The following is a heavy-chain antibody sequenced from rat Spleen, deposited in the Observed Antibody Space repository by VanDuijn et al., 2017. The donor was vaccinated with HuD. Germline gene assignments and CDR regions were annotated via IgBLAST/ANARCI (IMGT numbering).Heavy chain of an antibody. V-gene: IGHV2-63*01. CDR1: GFSLIRYN. Sequence: QVQLKESGPGLVQPSQTLSLTCTVSGFSLIRYNVHWVRQPPGEGLEWMGRMTYNGDTSYNSALISRLSISRDTSKNPVFLKXNSXXXDXXGTYXXTIHXXXWGQGVXXTVSS. CDR3: TIHXXX. CDR2: MTYNGDT. D-gene: IGHD3-1*01. J-gene: IGHJ2*01.